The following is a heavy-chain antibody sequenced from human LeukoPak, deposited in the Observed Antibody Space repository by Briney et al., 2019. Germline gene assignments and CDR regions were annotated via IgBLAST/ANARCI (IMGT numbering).Heavy chain of an antibody. D-gene: IGHD2-15*01. Sequence: GGSLRLSCAASGLTFSSFTMNWARQVPGKGLEWVSYISLGSSTMFYADSVKGRFTISRDNAKNSLYLQMNSLRDDDTAVYYCARVGNGRSWDYWGQGTLVSVSS. CDR2: ISLGSSTM. CDR3: ARVGNGRSWDY. V-gene: IGHV3-48*02. CDR1: GLTFSSFT. J-gene: IGHJ4*02.